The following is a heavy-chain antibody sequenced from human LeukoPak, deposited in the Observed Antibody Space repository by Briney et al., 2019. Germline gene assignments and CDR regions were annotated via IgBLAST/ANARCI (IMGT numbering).Heavy chain of an antibody. J-gene: IGHJ5*02. D-gene: IGHD1-7*01. CDR1: GYTFTGYY. V-gene: IGHV1-2*02. CDR3: ARGVAGITGTTAWFDP. CDR2: INPNSGGT. Sequence: ASVKVSFKASGYTFTGYYMHWVRQAPGQGLEWMGWINPNSGGTNYAQKFQGRVTMTRDTSISTAYMELSRLRSDDTAVYYCARGVAGITGTTAWFDPWGQGTLVTVSS.